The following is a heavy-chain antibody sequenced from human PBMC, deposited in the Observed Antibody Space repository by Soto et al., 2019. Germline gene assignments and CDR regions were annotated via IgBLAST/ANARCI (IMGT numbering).Heavy chain of an antibody. D-gene: IGHD2-21*01. J-gene: IGHJ5*02. V-gene: IGHV3-48*04. CDR3: ARHGLFA. Sequence: GGSLRLSCAASGFTFSSYSMNWVRQAPGKGLEWVSYISSSSTIYYADSVKGRFTISRDNAKNSLYLQMNSLRAEDTAVYYCARHGLFAWGQGTLVTVSS. CDR2: ISSSSTI. CDR1: GFTFSSYS.